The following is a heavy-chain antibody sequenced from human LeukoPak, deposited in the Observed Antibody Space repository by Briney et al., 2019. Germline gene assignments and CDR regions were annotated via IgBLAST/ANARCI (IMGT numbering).Heavy chain of an antibody. J-gene: IGHJ4*02. CDR2: INHSGST. Sequence: PSETLSLTCAVYGGSFSGYYWSWIRQPPGKGLEWIGAINHSGSTNYNPSLKSRVTISVETSKNQFSLKLSSVTAADTAVYYCARYGYDSSGYYYGYSDYWGQGTLVTVSS. CDR1: GGSFSGYY. V-gene: IGHV4-34*01. CDR3: ARYGYDSSGYYYGYSDY. D-gene: IGHD3-22*01.